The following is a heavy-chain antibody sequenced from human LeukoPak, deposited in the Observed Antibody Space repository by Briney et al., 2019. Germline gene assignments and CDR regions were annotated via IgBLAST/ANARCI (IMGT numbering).Heavy chain of an antibody. CDR1: GGSISSSSYY. J-gene: IGHJ6*03. CDR3: ARDRYGDYEYYYYYYMDV. CDR2: IYYSGST. V-gene: IGHV4-39*07. Sequence: TSSETLSLTCTVSGGSISSSSYYWGWIRQPPGKGLEWIGSIYYSGSTYYNPSLKSRVTISVDTSKNQFSLKLSSVTAADTAVYYCARDRYGDYEYYYYYYMDVWGKGTTVTISS. D-gene: IGHD4-17*01.